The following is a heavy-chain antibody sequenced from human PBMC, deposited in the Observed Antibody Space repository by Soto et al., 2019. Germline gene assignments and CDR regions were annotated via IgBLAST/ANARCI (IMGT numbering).Heavy chain of an antibody. J-gene: IGHJ4*02. V-gene: IGHV3-21*01. CDR2: ISSSSSYI. D-gene: IGHD6-19*01. Sequence: GGSLRLSCAASGFTFSSYSMNWVRQAPGKGLEWVSSISSSSSYIYYADSVKGRFTISRDNAKNSLYLQMNSLRAEDTAVYYCAKEGLIAVAGNYGYWGQGTLVTVSS. CDR1: GFTFSSYS. CDR3: AKEGLIAVAGNYGY.